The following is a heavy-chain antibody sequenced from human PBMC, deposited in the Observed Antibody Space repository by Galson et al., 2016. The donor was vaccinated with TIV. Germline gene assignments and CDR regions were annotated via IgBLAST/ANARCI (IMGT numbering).Heavy chain of an antibody. V-gene: IGHV3-7*01. CDR1: GFSTTNYW. CDR3: ARDPAPNSHYYMDV. D-gene: IGHD2-21*01. J-gene: IGHJ6*03. Sequence: SLRLSCAASGFSTTNYWMTWVRQPPGKGLEWVANIKQVGSEKYYVDSVKGRFFISRDNAKNFLYLQMNSLRADDTAVYYLARDPAPNSHYYMDVWGNGTMVTVSS. CDR2: IKQVGSEK.